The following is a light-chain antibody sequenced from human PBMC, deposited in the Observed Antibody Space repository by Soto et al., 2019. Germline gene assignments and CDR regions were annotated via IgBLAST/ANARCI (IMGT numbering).Light chain of an antibody. V-gene: IGKV1-39*01. CDR1: QSITTV. CDR3: QQAYSAPPT. Sequence: QVTDSPSPSVRDRVSITCRASQSITTVLNGYQQKPGNAPKLLIYAASSLQTGVPSRFSGSGAGTDFTLTISSLQREDFATYYCQQAYSAPPTFGQGTKVDI. CDR2: AAS. J-gene: IGKJ1*01.